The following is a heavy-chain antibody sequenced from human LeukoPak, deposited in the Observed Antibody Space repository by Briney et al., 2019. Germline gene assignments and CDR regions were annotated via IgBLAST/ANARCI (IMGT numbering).Heavy chain of an antibody. CDR3: ARVPNYGDDVWFDP. CDR2: IYYTGST. CDR1: GGFISSGGYY. J-gene: IGHJ5*02. V-gene: IGHV4-31*03. Sequence: PSQTLSLTCTVSGGFISSGGYYWSWIRQHPGKGLEWIAYIYYTGSTYYNPSLKSRVTISVDTSKNQFSLKLRSVTAADTAVYYCARVPNYGDDVWFDPWGRGTLSPSPQ. D-gene: IGHD4-17*01.